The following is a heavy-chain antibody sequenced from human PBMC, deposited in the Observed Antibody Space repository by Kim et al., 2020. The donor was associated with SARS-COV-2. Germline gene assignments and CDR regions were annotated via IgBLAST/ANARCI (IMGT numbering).Heavy chain of an antibody. J-gene: IGHJ4*02. CDR1: GFTFSNAW. CDR2: IKSKTDGGTT. D-gene: IGHD3-3*01. CDR3: TTGVQDYDFWRRRDY. Sequence: GGSLRLSCAASGFTFSNAWMSWVRQAPGKGLEWVGRIKSKTDGGTTDYAAPVKGRFTISRDDSKNTLYLQMNSLKTEDTAVYYCTTGVQDYDFWRRRDYWGQGTLVTVSS. V-gene: IGHV3-15*01.